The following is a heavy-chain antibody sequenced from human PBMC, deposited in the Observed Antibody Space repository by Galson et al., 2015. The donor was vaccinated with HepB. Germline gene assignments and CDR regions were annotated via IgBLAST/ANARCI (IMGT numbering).Heavy chain of an antibody. CDR1: GFTFSSYS. J-gene: IGHJ6*02. Sequence: SLRLSCAASGFTFSSYSMNWVRQAPGKGLEWVSYISSGSRTKYYADSVKGRFTISRDNAKNSLYLQMNGLRDEDTAVYYCARDKAGHGSGYYFVMDVWVQGTTVTVS. CDR2: ISSGSRTK. D-gene: IGHD3-10*01. V-gene: IGHV3-48*02. CDR3: ARDKAGHGSGYYFVMDV.